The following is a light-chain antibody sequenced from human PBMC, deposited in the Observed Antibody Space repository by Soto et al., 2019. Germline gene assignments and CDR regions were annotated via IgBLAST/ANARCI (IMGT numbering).Light chain of an antibody. CDR2: GAS. Sequence: EIVLTQSPGTLSLSPGERATLSCRASQSVSSTYLAWYQHKPGQAPRLLIYGASSRATGIPDRFSGSGSGTDFTLTISGLQSEDFAVYYCQQYSIWRTFGQGTKVDI. CDR1: QSVSSTY. J-gene: IGKJ1*01. CDR3: QQYSIWRT. V-gene: IGKV3-20*01.